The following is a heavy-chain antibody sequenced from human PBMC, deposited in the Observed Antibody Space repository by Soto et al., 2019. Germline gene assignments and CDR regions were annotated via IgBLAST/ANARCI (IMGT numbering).Heavy chain of an antibody. D-gene: IGHD2-15*01. CDR3: AKGDCSGGSCYFSAFDI. J-gene: IGHJ3*02. CDR1: GFTFNSYG. Sequence: VGSLRLSCAASGFTFNSYGMHWVRQAPGKGLEWVAVISYDGSDNYYTESVKGRFTISRDSSKNTLFLQMNSLRAEDTAVYFCAKGDCSGGSCYFSAFDIWGQGTMVTVSS. CDR2: ISYDGSDN. V-gene: IGHV3-30*18.